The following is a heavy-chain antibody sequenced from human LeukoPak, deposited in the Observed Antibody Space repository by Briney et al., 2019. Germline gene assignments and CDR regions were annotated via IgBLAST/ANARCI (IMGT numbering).Heavy chain of an antibody. CDR3: AKRGSGSYFDY. CDR1: GFTFSTYA. J-gene: IGHJ4*02. Sequence: GGSLRLSCAASGFTFSTYAMNWVRQAPGKGLEWVSTVSGSGGVTYYADSVKGRFTISGDNSKNTLYLQMSSLRAEDTAVYFCAKRGSGSYFDYWGQGTLVTVSS. V-gene: IGHV3-23*01. CDR2: VSGSGGVT. D-gene: IGHD1-26*01.